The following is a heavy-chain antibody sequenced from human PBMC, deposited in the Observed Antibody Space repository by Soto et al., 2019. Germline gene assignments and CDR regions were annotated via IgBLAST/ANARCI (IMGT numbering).Heavy chain of an antibody. CDR1: GFTFSNYA. CDR3: AKDQRGFSSAARMDY. CDR2: ISGSGSST. J-gene: IGHJ4*02. D-gene: IGHD6-25*01. Sequence: EVHLLESGGGLVQPGGSLRLSCAASGFTFSNYAMSWVRQAPGKGLEWVSSISGSGSSTFYADSVKGRFTISRDKSTSTRDLQMNSLRAEDTAIYYCAKDQRGFSSAARMDYWGQGTLVTVSS. V-gene: IGHV3-23*01.